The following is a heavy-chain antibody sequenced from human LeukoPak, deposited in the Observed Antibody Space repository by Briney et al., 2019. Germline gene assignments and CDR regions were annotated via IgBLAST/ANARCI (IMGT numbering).Heavy chain of an antibody. J-gene: IGHJ4*02. CDR1: GFTFSNAW. Sequence: GGSLRLSCAASGFTFSNAWMNWVRQAPGKGLEWVGRLKSKTDGGTTDYAAPVKGRFTISRDDSKNTLYLQMNRLKTEDTAVYYCTIDYYGRWGQGTLVTVSS. D-gene: IGHD3-10*02. CDR3: TIDYYGR. CDR2: LKSKTDGGTT. V-gene: IGHV3-15*01.